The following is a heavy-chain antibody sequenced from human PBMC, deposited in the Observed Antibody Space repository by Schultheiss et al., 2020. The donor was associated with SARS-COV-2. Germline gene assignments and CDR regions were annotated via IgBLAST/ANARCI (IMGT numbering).Heavy chain of an antibody. V-gene: IGHV4-39*07. CDR2: IYYSGST. J-gene: IGHJ4*02. D-gene: IGHD1-26*01. CDR3: ARGGSYYFDY. CDR1: GGSISSYY. Sequence: SETLSLTCTVSGGSISSYYWGWIRQPPGKGLEWIGSIYYSGSTYYNPSLKSLVTISVDTSKNQFSLKLSSVTAADTAVYYCARGGSYYFDYWGQGTLVTVSS.